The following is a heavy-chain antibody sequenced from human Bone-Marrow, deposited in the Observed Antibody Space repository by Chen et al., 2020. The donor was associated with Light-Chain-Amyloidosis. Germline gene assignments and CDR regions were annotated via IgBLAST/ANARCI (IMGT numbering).Heavy chain of an antibody. CDR2: FYYSGST. D-gene: IGHD6-13*01. J-gene: IGHJ4*02. Sequence: QLQLQESGPGLVKPSETLSLTCTVSGGSISSSSYYWGWIRQPPGKGLEWIGSFYYSGSTYYNPSLKSRVTISVDTSKNQFSLKLSSVTAADTAVYYCAREIRLATPAAVTPDYWGQGTLVTVSS. CDR1: GGSISSSSYY. CDR3: AREIRLATPAAVTPDY. V-gene: IGHV4-39*07.